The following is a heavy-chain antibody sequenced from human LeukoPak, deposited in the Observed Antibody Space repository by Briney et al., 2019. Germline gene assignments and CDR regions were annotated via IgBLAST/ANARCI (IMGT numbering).Heavy chain of an antibody. J-gene: IGHJ4*02. CDR3: TRYNNDHFDY. V-gene: IGHV3-33*01. D-gene: IGHD1-14*01. CDR2: IAYDGSRA. CDR1: GFTFGGYG. Sequence: PGRSLRPSCAGSGFTFGGYGMHWFRQTPGKGLEWVAVIAYDGSRAFYVDSVKGRFTISRDNSKNTMSVQMDDLRAEDTAVYYCTRYNNDHFDYWGQGTLVTVSS.